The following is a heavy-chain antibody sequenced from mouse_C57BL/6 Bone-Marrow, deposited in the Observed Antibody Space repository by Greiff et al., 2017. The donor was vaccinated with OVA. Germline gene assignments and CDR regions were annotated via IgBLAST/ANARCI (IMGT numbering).Heavy chain of an antibody. CDR1: GYTFTDYY. V-gene: IGHV1-75*01. Sequence: QVQLKESGPELVKPGASVKISCKASGYTFTDYYINWVKQRPGQGLEWIGWIFPGSGSTYYNEKFKGKATLTVDKSSSTAYMLLSSLTSEDSAVYFCARRDGSSYVGAMDYWGQGTSVTVSS. CDR3: ARRDGSSYVGAMDY. J-gene: IGHJ4*01. CDR2: IFPGSGST. D-gene: IGHD1-1*01.